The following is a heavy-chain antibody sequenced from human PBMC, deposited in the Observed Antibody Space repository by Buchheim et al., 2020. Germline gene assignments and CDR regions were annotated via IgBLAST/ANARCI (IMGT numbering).Heavy chain of an antibody. V-gene: IGHV3-23*04. Sequence: VQLVESGGGVVQPGRSLRLSCAASGFTFSSYGMHWVRQAPGKGLEWVSAVSGSGDSTHYADSVKGRFTISRANSRNTLFLQMNSLSAEDTAIYYCAKGRGCSGGSCYSFDYWGQGTL. D-gene: IGHD2-15*01. CDR3: AKGRGCSGGSCYSFDY. J-gene: IGHJ4*02. CDR2: VSGSGDST. CDR1: GFTFSSYG.